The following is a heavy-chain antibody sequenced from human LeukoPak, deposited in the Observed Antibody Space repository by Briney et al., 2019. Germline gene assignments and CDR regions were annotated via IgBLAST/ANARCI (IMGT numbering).Heavy chain of an antibody. Sequence: GGSLRLSCAASGFTFSSYWMSWVRQAPGKGLEWVANIKQDGSEKYYVDSVKGRFTISRDNAKNSLYLQMNSLRAEDTAVYYCVRDHNILTGLLDYWGQGTLVTVSS. J-gene: IGHJ4*02. CDR3: VRDHNILTGLLDY. V-gene: IGHV3-7*01. CDR2: IKQDGSEK. CDR1: GFTFSSYW. D-gene: IGHD3-9*01.